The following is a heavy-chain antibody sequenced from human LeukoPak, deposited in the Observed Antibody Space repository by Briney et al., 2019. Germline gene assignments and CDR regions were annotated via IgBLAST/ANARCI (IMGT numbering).Heavy chain of an antibody. D-gene: IGHD2-2*01. J-gene: IGHJ4*02. CDR1: GYTFTSYG. Sequence: GASVKVSCKASGYTFTSYGISWVRQAPGQGLEWMGWISAYNGNTNYAQELQGRVTMTTDTSTSTAYMELRSLRSGDTAVYYCARDYCSSTSCYDDYWGQGTLVTVSS. CDR2: ISAYNGNT. CDR3: ARDYCSSTSCYDDY. V-gene: IGHV1-18*01.